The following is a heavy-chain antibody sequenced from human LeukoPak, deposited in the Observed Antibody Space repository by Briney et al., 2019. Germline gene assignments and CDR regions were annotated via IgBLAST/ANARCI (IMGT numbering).Heavy chain of an antibody. Sequence: ASVKVSCKASGGTFSSYAISWVRQAPGQGLEWMGGIIPIFGTANYAQKFQGRVTITTDESTSTAYMELSSLRSEDTAVYYCARGAGRYQLLHERCYFDYWGQGTLVTVSS. V-gene: IGHV1-69*05. J-gene: IGHJ4*02. CDR2: IIPIFGTA. CDR3: ARGAGRYQLLHERCYFDY. CDR1: GGTFSSYA. D-gene: IGHD2-2*01.